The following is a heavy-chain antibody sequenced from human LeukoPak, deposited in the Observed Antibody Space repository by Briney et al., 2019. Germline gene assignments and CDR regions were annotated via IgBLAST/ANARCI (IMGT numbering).Heavy chain of an antibody. V-gene: IGHV4-39*01. CDR3: ASLYDFWGAFHS. Sequence: SETLSLTCIVSGGSISSSSYYWGWIRQPPGKGLEWIGSIDYSGSTYYNPSLESRLTISVDTSKNQFSLKLSSVTAADTAAYYCASLYDFWGAFHSWGQGTLVTVAS. D-gene: IGHD3-3*01. J-gene: IGHJ4*02. CDR2: IDYSGST. CDR1: GGSISSSSYY.